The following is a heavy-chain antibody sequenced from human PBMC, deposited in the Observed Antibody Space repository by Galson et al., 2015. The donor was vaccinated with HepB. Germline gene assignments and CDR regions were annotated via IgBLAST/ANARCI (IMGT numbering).Heavy chain of an antibody. D-gene: IGHD2-8*02. V-gene: IGHV3-33*01. J-gene: IGHJ4*02. CDR3: ARVTNWWIDY. Sequence: SLRLSCAASGFTFSSYGMHWVRQAPGKGLEWVAVIWYDGTKTYYEDSVKGRFTISRDNSKNTLYLQMNSLRAEDTAMYYCARVTNWWIDYWGQGTLVTVSS. CDR2: IWYDGTKT. CDR1: GFTFSSYG.